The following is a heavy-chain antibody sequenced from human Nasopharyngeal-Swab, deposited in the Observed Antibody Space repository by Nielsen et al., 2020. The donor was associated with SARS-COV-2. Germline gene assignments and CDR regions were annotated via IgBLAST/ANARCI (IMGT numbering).Heavy chain of an antibody. CDR3: AKENIRLGYYYDSSGLDY. CDR2: ISYDGSNK. J-gene: IGHJ4*02. V-gene: IGHV3-30*18. D-gene: IGHD3-22*01. CDR1: GFTFSSYG. Sequence: GGSLRLSCEASGFTFSSYGMHWVRQAPGKGLEWVAVISYDGSNKYYADSVKGRFTISRDNSKNTLYLQMNSLRAEDTAVYYCAKENIRLGYYYDSSGLDYWGQGTLVTVSS.